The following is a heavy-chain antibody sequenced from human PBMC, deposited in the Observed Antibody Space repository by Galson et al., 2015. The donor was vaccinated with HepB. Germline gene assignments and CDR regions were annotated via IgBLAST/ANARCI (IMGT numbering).Heavy chain of an antibody. Sequence: SVKVSCKASGYTFTSYAMHWVRQAPGQRLEWMGWINAGNGSTKYSQKLQGRVTITRDTSTSTAYMELSSLRSEDTAVYYCAREFLLYGDYPQDNYGMDVWGQGTTVTVSS. CDR1: GYTFTSYA. J-gene: IGHJ6*02. CDR3: AREFLLYGDYPQDNYGMDV. D-gene: IGHD4-17*01. V-gene: IGHV1-3*01. CDR2: INAGNGST.